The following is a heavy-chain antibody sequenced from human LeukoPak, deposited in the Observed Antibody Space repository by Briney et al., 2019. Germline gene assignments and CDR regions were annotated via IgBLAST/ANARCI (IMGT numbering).Heavy chain of an antibody. CDR3: ARRSSSSQY. CDR2: IYYSGST. CDR1: GGSISSSSYY. V-gene: IGHV4-39*01. J-gene: IGHJ4*02. D-gene: IGHD6-13*01. Sequence: PSETLSLTCTVSGGSISSSSYYWGWIRQPPGKGLEWIGSIYYSGSTYYNPSLKSRVTISVDTSKNQFSLKLSSVTAADTAVYYCARRSSSSQYWGQGTLVTVSS.